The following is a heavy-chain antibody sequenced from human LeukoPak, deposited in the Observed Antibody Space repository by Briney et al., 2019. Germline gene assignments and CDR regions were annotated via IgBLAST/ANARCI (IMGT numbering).Heavy chain of an antibody. CDR3: ARLKYCTNGVCYAGFDY. CDR2: IIPIFGTA. CDR1: GGTFSSYA. Sequence: GASVKVSCKASGGTFSSYAISWVRQAPGQGLEWMGGIIPIFGTANYAQKFQGRVTITADESTSTAYMELSSLRSEDTAVYYCARLKYCTNGVCYAGFDYWGQGTLVTVSS. V-gene: IGHV1-69*01. J-gene: IGHJ4*02. D-gene: IGHD2-8*01.